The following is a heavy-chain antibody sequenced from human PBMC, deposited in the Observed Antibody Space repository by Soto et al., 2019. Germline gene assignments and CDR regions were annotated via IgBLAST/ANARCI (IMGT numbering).Heavy chain of an antibody. J-gene: IGHJ6*02. Sequence: SVKVSSEACRYTYNCNYMHWVRQSTKQGLEWMGIINPSGGSTSYAQKFQGRVTMTRDTSTSTVYMELSSLRSEDTAVYYCARGGYRSSWYGGMDVCGQGTTVTVSS. CDR2: INPSGGST. CDR1: RYTYNCNY. D-gene: IGHD6-13*01. V-gene: IGHV1-46*02. CDR3: ARGGYRSSWYGGMDV.